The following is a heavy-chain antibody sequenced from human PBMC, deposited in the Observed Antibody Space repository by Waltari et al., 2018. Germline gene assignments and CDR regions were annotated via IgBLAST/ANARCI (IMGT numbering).Heavy chain of an antibody. V-gene: IGHV1-2*02. CDR3: ARDRWGESHGYGY. CDR2: INDNNGAT. CDR1: GYTFAVYY. Sequence: QVHLLPLGVAVKKPEASVGVSCKASGYTFAVYYLQWIRQAPGQGAEWMGWINDNNGATHYAQKFQGRVTMTRDTTNNTAYLEVTSDDTAVYFCARDRWGESHGYGYWGRGTLVTVSS. J-gene: IGHJ4*02. D-gene: IGHD7-27*01.